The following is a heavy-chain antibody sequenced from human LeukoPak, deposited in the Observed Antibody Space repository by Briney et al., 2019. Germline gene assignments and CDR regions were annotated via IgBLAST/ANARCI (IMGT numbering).Heavy chain of an antibody. V-gene: IGHV3-7*03. CDR2: IKQDGSEK. D-gene: IGHD3-22*01. J-gene: IGHJ4*02. Sequence: GGSLRLSCAASGFTFSSYWMSWVRQAPGKGLEWVANIKQDGSEKYYVDSVKGRFTISRDNAKNSLYLQMNSLRAEDMALYYCAKGGNYYDSSGQIDYWGQGTLVTVSS. CDR3: AKGGNYYDSSGQIDY. CDR1: GFTFSSYW.